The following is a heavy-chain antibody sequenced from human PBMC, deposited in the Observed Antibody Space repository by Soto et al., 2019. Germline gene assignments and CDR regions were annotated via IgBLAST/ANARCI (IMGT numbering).Heavy chain of an antibody. V-gene: IGHV3-30-3*01. J-gene: IGHJ4*02. Sequence: GGSLRLSCAASGFTFSSYAMHWVRQAPGKGLEWVAVISYDGSNKYYADSVKGRFTISRDNSKNTLYLQMNSLRAEDTAVYYCAREMNSGWSYFDYWGQGTLVTAPQ. CDR2: ISYDGSNK. CDR1: GFTFSSYA. D-gene: IGHD6-19*01. CDR3: AREMNSGWSYFDY.